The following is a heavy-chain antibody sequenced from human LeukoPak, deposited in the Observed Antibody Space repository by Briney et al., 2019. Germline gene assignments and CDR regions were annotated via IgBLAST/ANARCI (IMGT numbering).Heavy chain of an antibody. V-gene: IGHV3-7*03. D-gene: IGHD2-8*01. CDR2: IKQDGSEK. J-gene: IGHJ6*02. CDR1: GFTFSNYW. CDR3: ANGLYYYGMDV. Sequence: GGSLRLSCAASGFTFSNYWMTWVRQVPGKGLEWVANIKQDGSEKYYVDSVKGRFTISRDNAKNSLYLQMNSLRAEDTALYYCANGLYYYGMDVWGQGTTVTVSS.